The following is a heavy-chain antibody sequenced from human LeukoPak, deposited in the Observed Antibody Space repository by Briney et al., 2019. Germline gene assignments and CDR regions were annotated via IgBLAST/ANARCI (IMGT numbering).Heavy chain of an antibody. CDR2: MSGSGDST. Sequence: PGGSLRLSCAASGFTFSNYAMSWVRQAPGKGLEWVSVMSGSGDSTNYADSVKGRFTISRDNSKNSLYLQMNSLRAEDTALYYCAKDIGSSGWFDAFDIWGQGTMVTVSS. J-gene: IGHJ3*02. CDR3: AKDIGSSGWFDAFDI. D-gene: IGHD6-19*01. V-gene: IGHV3-23*01. CDR1: GFTFSNYA.